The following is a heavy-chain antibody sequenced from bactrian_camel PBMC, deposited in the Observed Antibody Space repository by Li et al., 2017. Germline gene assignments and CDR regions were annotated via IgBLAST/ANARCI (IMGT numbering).Heavy chain of an antibody. CDR1: GYPYYSTST. CDR3: SRGPSGNWSY. Sequence: HVQLVESGGGSVQAGGSLRLSCEASGYPYYSTSTCMGWFRQPPGKERERVATDDGVGTTYYGDSVKGRFAISRDNAKNTVYLQMNSLKSRDTALYYCSRGPSGNWSYWGQATQVTVS. V-gene: IGHV3S53*01. J-gene: IGHJ4*01. CDR2: DDGVGTT. D-gene: IGHD7*01.